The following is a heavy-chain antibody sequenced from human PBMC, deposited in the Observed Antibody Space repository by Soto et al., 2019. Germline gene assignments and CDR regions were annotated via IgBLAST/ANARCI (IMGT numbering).Heavy chain of an antibody. CDR2: ISYDGSNK. D-gene: IGHD3-22*01. Sequence: QVQLVESGGGVVQPGRSLRLSCAASGFTFSSYGMHWVRQAPGKGLEWVAVISYDGSNKYYADSVKGRFTISRDNSKNTLYLQMNSLRAEDTAVYYCAKGGYDSSGWGPDYWGQGTLVTVSS. J-gene: IGHJ4*02. V-gene: IGHV3-30*18. CDR3: AKGGYDSSGWGPDY. CDR1: GFTFSSYG.